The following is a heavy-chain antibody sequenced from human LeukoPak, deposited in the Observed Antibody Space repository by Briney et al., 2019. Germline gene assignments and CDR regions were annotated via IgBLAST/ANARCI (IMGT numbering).Heavy chain of an antibody. V-gene: IGHV3-48*04. CDR1: GFTFSSYS. CDR2: ISSSSSTI. J-gene: IGHJ3*02. D-gene: IGHD6-13*01. CDR3: ARSSSWRLDAFDI. Sequence: GGSLRLSCAASGFTFSSYSMNWVRQAPGKGLEWVPYISSSSSTIYYADSVKGRFTISRDNAKNSLYLQMNSLRAEDTAVYYCARSSSWRLDAFDIWGQGTMVTVSS.